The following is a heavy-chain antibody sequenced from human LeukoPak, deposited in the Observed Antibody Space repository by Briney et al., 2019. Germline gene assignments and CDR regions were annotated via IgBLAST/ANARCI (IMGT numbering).Heavy chain of an antibody. CDR2: INHRGDT. CDR3: ARGPTISETGYFDY. Sequence: SETLSLTGAVYGGSFSRYYWSWIRQSPGKGLEWFAEINHRGDTNYNPSVKSRVTISVDTSKNQFSLKVTSLTAADTAVYFCARGPTISETGYFDYWGQGTLVNVSS. D-gene: IGHD1-1*01. V-gene: IGHV4-34*01. CDR1: GGSFSRYY. J-gene: IGHJ4*03.